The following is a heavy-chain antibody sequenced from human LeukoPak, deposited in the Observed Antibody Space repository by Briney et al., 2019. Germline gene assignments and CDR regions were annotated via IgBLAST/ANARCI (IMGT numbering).Heavy chain of an antibody. CDR3: ARLTDWVNDY. D-gene: IGHD3-9*01. V-gene: IGHV1-2*02. CDR1: GYTFTDYY. Sequence: ASVKVSCKPSGYTFTDYYIHWVRQAPGQGLEWMGWINPKTGGTNYPQKFQGRVTVTRDTSITTAYMELNRLKSDDTAVYYCARLTDWVNDYWGQGTLVTVSS. J-gene: IGHJ4*02. CDR2: INPKTGGT.